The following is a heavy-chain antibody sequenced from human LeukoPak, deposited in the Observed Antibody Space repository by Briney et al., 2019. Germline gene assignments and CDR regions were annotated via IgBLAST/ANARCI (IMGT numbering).Heavy chain of an antibody. D-gene: IGHD3-3*01. CDR2: ISSRGGSI. V-gene: IGHV3-11*04. Sequence: GGSLRLSCAASGFTFSDYYMNWIRQAPGKGLEWVPYISSRGGSIYYADSVKGRFTISRDNAKNSLYLQMNSLRAEDSAVYYCARVEKYHFWSGYYGNYYYYYMDVWGKGTTVTVSS. CDR3: ARVEKYHFWSGYYGNYYYYYMDV. CDR1: GFTFSDYY. J-gene: IGHJ6*03.